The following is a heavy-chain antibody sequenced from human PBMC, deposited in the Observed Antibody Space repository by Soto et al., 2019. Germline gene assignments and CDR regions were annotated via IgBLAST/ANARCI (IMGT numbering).Heavy chain of an antibody. Sequence: EVQLLESGGGLVQPGGSLRLSCAASGFTFSSYAMSWVRQAPGKGLEWVSAISGSGGSTYYADSVKGRFTISRDNSKNTLYLQMNSLRAEDTAVYYCAQVEARTYYYYGMDVWGQGTTVTVSS. CDR1: GFTFSSYA. V-gene: IGHV3-23*01. CDR2: ISGSGGST. CDR3: AQVEARTYYYYGMDV. J-gene: IGHJ6*02.